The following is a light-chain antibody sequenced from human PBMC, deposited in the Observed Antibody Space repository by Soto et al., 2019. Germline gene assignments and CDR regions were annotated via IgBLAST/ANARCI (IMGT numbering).Light chain of an antibody. CDR2: DVS. Sequence: QSALTQPASVSGSPGQSITISCTGTSSDVGAYNYVSWHQQHPGNAPKLMIYDVSNRPSGVSNRFSGSKSGNTASLTISGLQAEDEAAYYCSSYTRSSPLVFGGGTKLTVL. CDR1: SSDVGAYNY. J-gene: IGLJ2*01. CDR3: SSYTRSSPLV. V-gene: IGLV2-14*03.